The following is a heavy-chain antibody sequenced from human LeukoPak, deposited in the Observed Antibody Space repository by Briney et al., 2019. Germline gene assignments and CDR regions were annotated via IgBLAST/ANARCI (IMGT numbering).Heavy chain of an antibody. V-gene: IGHV5-51*01. CDR1: GYSFTSYW. D-gene: IGHD3-22*01. J-gene: IGHJ4*02. CDR2: IYPGDSDT. CDR3: ARQDDSSGYCGSAFDY. Sequence: GESLKISCKGSGYSFTSYWIGWVRQMPGKGLEWMGIIYPGDSDTRYSPSFQGQVTISADKSISTAYLQWSSLKASDTAMYYCARQDDSSGYCGSAFDYWGQGTLVTVSS.